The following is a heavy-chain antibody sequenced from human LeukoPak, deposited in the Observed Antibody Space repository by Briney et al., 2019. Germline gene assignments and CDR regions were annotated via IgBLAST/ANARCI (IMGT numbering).Heavy chain of an antibody. CDR2: INSDGSST. V-gene: IGHV3-74*01. J-gene: IGHJ4*02. Sequence: GGSLRLSCAASGLTLSSYWTHWVRHAPGRRLVWVSRINSDGSSTSYADSAKGRFTISRDNAKNTLYMQMNSLRAEDTAVYYCARGTTVVTPVFDYWGQGTLVTVSS. CDR3: ARGTTVVTPVFDY. D-gene: IGHD4-23*01. CDR1: GLTLSSYW.